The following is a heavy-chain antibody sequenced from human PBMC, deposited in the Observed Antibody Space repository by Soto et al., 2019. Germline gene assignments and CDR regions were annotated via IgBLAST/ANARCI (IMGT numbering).Heavy chain of an antibody. D-gene: IGHD5-12*01. CDR1: GYTFTSYY. J-gene: IGHJ4*02. CDR2: INPSGGST. Sequence: QVQLVQSGAEVKKPGASVKVSCKASGYTFTSYYMHWVRQAPGQGLEWMGIINPSGGSTSYAQKFQGRVTMTRDTSTSTVYMELSSLRSEDTAVYYCARSPGTPVNIVEPPLHFDYWGQGTLVTVSS. V-gene: IGHV1-46*03. CDR3: ARSPGTPVNIVEPPLHFDY.